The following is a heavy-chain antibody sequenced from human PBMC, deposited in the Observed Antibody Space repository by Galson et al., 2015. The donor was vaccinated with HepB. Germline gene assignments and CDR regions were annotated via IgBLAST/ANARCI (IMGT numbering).Heavy chain of an antibody. J-gene: IGHJ6*03. D-gene: IGHD6-6*01. CDR3: AVSVRAVRPSMNFYYHMDV. Sequence: SLRLSCAVSGFTVSGNYMSWVRQAPGKGLEWVSSIYSGGSTYYAASVKGRFTIFRDSSRTSLFLHMNRLRVEDTAVYYCAVSVRAVRPSMNFYYHMDVWGKGTTVTVSS. CDR1: GFTVSGNY. CDR2: IYSGGST. V-gene: IGHV3-53*03.